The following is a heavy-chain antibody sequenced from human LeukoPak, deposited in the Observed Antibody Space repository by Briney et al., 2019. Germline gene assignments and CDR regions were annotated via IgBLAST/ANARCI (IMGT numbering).Heavy chain of an antibody. CDR3: AREACSGGSCYYYFDY. Sequence: ASVKVSCKASGYTFTSYYMHWVRQAPGQGLEWMGIINPSGGSTSYAQKFQGRVTMTRDTSTSTVYMELSSPRSEDTAVYYCAREACSGGSCYYYFDYWGQGTLVTVSS. CDR2: INPSGGST. CDR1: GYTFTSYY. V-gene: IGHV1-46*01. J-gene: IGHJ4*02. D-gene: IGHD2-15*01.